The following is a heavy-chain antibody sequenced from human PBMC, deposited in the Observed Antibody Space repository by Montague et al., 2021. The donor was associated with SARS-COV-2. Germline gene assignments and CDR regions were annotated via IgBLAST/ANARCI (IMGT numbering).Heavy chain of an antibody. CDR1: GFTFSSYE. CDR2: ISSSGSTI. J-gene: IGHJ6*02. V-gene: IGHV3-48*03. D-gene: IGHD3-3*01. Sequence: SLRLSCAPSGFTFSSYEMNWVRQAPGKGLEWVSYISSSGSTIYYADSVKGRFTISRDNAKNSLYLQMNSLRAEDTAVYYCAREPRETGSDWYYDFWSGYSLPRGYYYYGMDVWGQGTTVTVSS. CDR3: AREPRETGSDWYYDFWSGYSLPRGYYYYGMDV.